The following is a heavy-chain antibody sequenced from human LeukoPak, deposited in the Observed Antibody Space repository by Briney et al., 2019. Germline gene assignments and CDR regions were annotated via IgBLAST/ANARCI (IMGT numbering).Heavy chain of an antibody. Sequence: GGSLRPSCAASGFTFSNYEMNWVRQAPGKGLEWISYISTSGTIEYYADSVKGRFTISRDHARNSLYLQMNSLRAEDTAVYYCARGLGNFDYWGQGTLVTVSS. D-gene: IGHD1-26*01. J-gene: IGHJ4*02. CDR1: GFTFSNYE. CDR3: ARGLGNFDY. V-gene: IGHV3-48*03. CDR2: ISTSGTIE.